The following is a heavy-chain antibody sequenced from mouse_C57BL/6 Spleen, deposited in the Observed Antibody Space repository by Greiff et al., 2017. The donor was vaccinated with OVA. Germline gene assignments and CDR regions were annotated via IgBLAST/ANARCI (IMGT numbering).Heavy chain of an antibody. CDR3: ARTTVVADAWFAY. CDR2: IDPEDGET. V-gene: IGHV14-2*01. J-gene: IGHJ3*01. Sequence: VQLQKAGAESVKAGASVKLSCTASGFNIKDYYMHWVKQRTEQGLEWIGRIDPEDGETKYAPNFQGKATITADTSSNTAYLQLSSLTSEDTAGYYCARTTVVADAWFAYWGQGTLVTVSA. D-gene: IGHD1-1*01. CDR1: GFNIKDYY.